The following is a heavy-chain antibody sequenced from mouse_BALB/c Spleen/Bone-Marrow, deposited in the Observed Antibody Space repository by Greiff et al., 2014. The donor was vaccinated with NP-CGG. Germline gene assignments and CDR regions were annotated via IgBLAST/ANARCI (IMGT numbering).Heavy chain of an antibody. CDR2: IFPGSGNT. CDR1: GYSFTSYY. V-gene: IGHV1-66*01. J-gene: IGHJ4*01. Sequence: VQLQQSGPELVKPGASVKISCKASGYSFTSYYIHWVKQRPGQGLEWIGWIFPGSGNTKYNEKFKGKATLTADTSSSTAYMQLSSLTSEDSAVYFCAKRDKYDDYAMDYWGQGTSVTVPS. CDR3: AKRDKYDDYAMDY. D-gene: IGHD2-14*01.